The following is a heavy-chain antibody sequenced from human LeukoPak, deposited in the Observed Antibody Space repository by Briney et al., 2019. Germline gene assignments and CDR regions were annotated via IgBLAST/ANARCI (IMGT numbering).Heavy chain of an antibody. J-gene: IGHJ6*02. Sequence: GGSLRLSCAASGFTFSSYSMNWVRQAPGKGLEWVSYISSSSSTIYYADSVKCRFTISRDNAKNALYLQMNSLRDEDTAVYYCARDSESYDFWSAHIGGYYYGMDVWAQGTTVTVSS. CDR2: ISSSSSTI. CDR3: ARDSESYDFWSAHIGGYYYGMDV. CDR1: GFTFSSYS. V-gene: IGHV3-48*02. D-gene: IGHD3-3*01.